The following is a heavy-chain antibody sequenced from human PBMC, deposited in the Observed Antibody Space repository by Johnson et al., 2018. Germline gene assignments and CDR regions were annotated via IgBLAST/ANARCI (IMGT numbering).Heavy chain of an antibody. CDR3: ARDFGLQH. Sequence: VQLVESGGGLVQPGGSLRLSCAASGFTFSNYAMSWVRQAPGKGLEWVSVITGSADSTYYADSVKGRFTISRDNAKNSLYLQMNSLRAEDTAVYYCARDFGLQHWGQGTLVTVSS. CDR2: ITGSADST. CDR1: GFTFSNYA. D-gene: IGHD3-10*01. J-gene: IGHJ1*01. V-gene: IGHV3-23*04.